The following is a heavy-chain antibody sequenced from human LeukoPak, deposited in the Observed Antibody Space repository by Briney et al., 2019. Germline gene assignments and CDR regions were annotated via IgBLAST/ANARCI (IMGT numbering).Heavy chain of an antibody. Sequence: GGSLRLSCAASGFTFSGYSMNWVRQAPGKGLEWVSSISSSSSYIYYADSVKGRFTISRDNAKNSLYLQMNSLRAEDTAVYYCARAIGSSWYGYYYYYMDVWGKGTTVTVSS. J-gene: IGHJ6*03. V-gene: IGHV3-21*01. D-gene: IGHD6-13*01. CDR3: ARAIGSSWYGYYYYYMDV. CDR2: ISSSSSYI. CDR1: GFTFSGYS.